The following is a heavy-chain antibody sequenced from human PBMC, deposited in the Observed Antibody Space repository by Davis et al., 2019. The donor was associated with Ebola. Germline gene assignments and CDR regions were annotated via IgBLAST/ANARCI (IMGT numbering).Heavy chain of an antibody. V-gene: IGHV4-34*01. J-gene: IGHJ2*01. CDR2: INHGGST. D-gene: IGHD6-13*01. CDR1: GGSPSGYY. CDR3: ARRLWYSSTSNWYFDL. Sequence: SQTLSLTCAVYGGSPSGYYWSWIRQPPGKGLEWIGEINHGGSTNYNPSLKSRVIISVDTSKKQFSLKLSSVTAADTAVYYCARRLWYSSTSNWYFDLWGRGTLVTVSS.